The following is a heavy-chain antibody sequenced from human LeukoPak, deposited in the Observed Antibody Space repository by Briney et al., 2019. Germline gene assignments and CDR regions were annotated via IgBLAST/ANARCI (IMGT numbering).Heavy chain of an antibody. J-gene: IGHJ3*02. V-gene: IGHV3-48*03. CDR3: ARQWVPTYYYDSSGYYDAFDI. CDR2: ISSSGSTI. Sequence: PGGSLRLSCAASGFTFSSYEMNWVRQAPGKGLEWVSYISSSGSTIYYADSVKGRFTISRDNAKNSLYLQMNSLRAEDTALYHCARQWVPTYYYDSSGYYDAFDIWGQGTMVTVSS. D-gene: IGHD3-22*01. CDR1: GFTFSSYE.